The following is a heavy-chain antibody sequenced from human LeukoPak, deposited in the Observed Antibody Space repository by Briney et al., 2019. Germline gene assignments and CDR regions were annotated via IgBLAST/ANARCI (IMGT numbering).Heavy chain of an antibody. D-gene: IGHD4-17*01. CDR2: ISGSGGST. CDR1: GFSFSTYA. J-gene: IGHJ5*02. Sequence: GGSLRLSCAASGFSFSTYAMNWVRQAPGKGLEWVSAISGSGGSTYYADSVKGRFTISRDNSKNTLYLRMNSLRAEDTAVYYCAKAYYGDYVCSTCGQGTLVTVSS. V-gene: IGHV3-23*01. CDR3: AKAYYGDYVCST.